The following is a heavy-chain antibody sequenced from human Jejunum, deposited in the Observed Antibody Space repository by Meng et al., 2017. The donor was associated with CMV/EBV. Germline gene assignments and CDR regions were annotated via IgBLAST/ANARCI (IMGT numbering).Heavy chain of an antibody. D-gene: IGHD2-2*01. V-gene: IGHV4-34*01. CDR3: ARKYCGSSNCYPFDY. J-gene: IGHJ4*02. CDR2: INHSGSA. Sequence: YGGSVSGYYWSWIRQSPGQGLEWIGQINHSGSASYNPSLRRRVTISEDTSKNQFSLRPTSVTAADTAIYYCARKYCGSSNCYPFDYWGQGELVTVSS. CDR1: GGSVSGYY.